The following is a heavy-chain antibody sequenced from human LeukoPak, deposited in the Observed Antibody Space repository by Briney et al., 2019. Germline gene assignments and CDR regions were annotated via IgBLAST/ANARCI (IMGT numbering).Heavy chain of an antibody. V-gene: IGHV3-23*01. J-gene: IGHJ4*02. CDR2: ISGSGGST. D-gene: IGHD2-15*01. CDR1: GFTFSSYG. Sequence: GGSLRLSCAASGFTFSSYGMSWVRQAPGKGLEWVSAISGSGGSTYYADSVKGRFTISRDNSKNTLYLQMNSLRAEDTAVYYCARGFVSRVVAATIPFDYWGQGTLVTVSS. CDR3: ARGFVSRVVAATIPFDY.